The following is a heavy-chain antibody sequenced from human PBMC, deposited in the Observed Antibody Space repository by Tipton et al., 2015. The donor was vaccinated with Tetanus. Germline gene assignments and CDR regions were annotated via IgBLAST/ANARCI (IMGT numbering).Heavy chain of an antibody. CDR3: ARSKLLWFGESLSGFDS. CDR1: GGPVSSSNW. Sequence: TLSLTCDVSGGPVSSSNWWSWVRQAPGKGLEWIGEIYYSGTTNYNPSLKSRVTISTDKSKNQFSLRLTSVTAADTAVYFCARSKLLWFGESLSGFDSWGQGTLVTVSA. D-gene: IGHD3-10*01. V-gene: IGHV4-4*01. J-gene: IGHJ4*02. CDR2: IYYSGTT.